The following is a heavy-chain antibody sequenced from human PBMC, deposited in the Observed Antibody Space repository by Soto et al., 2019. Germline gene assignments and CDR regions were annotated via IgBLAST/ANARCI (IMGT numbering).Heavy chain of an antibody. Sequence: SETLSLTCTVSGGSISISSYYWGWILQPPGKGLEWIGSTYYSGSTYYNPSLKSRVTISVDTSKNQFSLKLSSVTAADPAVYYCARQFPGITMMVLPPGGAFDIWGQGTMVTGS. D-gene: IGHD3-22*01. CDR1: GGSISISSYY. CDR3: ARQFPGITMMVLPPGGAFDI. V-gene: IGHV4-39*01. CDR2: TYYSGST. J-gene: IGHJ3*02.